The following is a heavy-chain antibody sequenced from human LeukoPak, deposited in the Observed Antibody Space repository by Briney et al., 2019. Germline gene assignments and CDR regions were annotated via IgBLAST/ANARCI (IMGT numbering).Heavy chain of an antibody. CDR2: IYYSGST. V-gene: IGHV4-30-4*08. CDR1: GGSISSGGYY. D-gene: IGHD2-15*01. CDR3: ARAGYCSGSTCYSWFFDL. J-gene: IGHJ2*01. Sequence: SETLSLTCTVSGGSISSGGYYWSWIRQHPGKGLEWIGYIYYSGSTYYNPSLKSRLTISIDTSKNQFSLKLTSVTAADTAVYYCARAGYCSGSTCYSWFFDLWGRGTLVTVSS.